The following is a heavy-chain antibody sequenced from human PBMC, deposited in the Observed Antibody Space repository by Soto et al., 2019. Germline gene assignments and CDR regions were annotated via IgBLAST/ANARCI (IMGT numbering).Heavy chain of an antibody. V-gene: IGHV4-4*02. CDR3: AGGRCTWSAPGDLGL. CDR1: GGSISSSNW. Sequence: QVQLQESGPGLVKPSGTLSLTCAVSGGSISSSNWWSWVRQPPGKGLEWIGEIYHSGSTNYNPSLASSVTSCVYTAKNQFSPQLSSVSAADTAVSSCAGGRCTWSAPGDLGLWGRGTLVIVSS. D-gene: IGHD3-16*01. J-gene: IGHJ2*01. CDR2: IYHSGST.